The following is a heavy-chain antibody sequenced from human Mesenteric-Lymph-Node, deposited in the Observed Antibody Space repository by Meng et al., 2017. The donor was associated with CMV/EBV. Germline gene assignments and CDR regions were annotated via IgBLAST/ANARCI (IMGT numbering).Heavy chain of an antibody. CDR2: INPTGGNA. D-gene: IGHD5-24*01. V-gene: IGHV1-46*01. Sequence: SCTPSRNTFTSYYIHWVRQAPGQGLEWIGIINPTGGNAGYAQKFQGRVTMTRDTSATTVYMELSSLGSDDTAVYYCARELRDTYNFDYWGQGTLVTVSS. CDR3: ARELRDTYNFDY. J-gene: IGHJ4*02. CDR1: RNTFTSYY.